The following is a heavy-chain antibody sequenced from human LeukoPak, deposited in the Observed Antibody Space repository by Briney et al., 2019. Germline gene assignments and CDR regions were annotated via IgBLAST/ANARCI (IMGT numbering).Heavy chain of an antibody. CDR2: INHGGST. J-gene: IGHJ3*02. CDR1: GGSFSGYY. D-gene: IGHD5-18*01. Sequence: SETLSLTCAVYGGSFSGYYWSWIRQPPGKGLEWIGEINHGGSTNYNPSLKSRVTISVDTSKNQFSLKLSSVTAADPAVYYCARRKGGYSYAFDIWGQGTMATVSS. V-gene: IGHV4-34*01. CDR3: ARRKGGYSYAFDI.